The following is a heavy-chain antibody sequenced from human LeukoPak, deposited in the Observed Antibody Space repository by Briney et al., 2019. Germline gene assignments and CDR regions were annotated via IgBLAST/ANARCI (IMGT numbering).Heavy chain of an antibody. CDR1: GGSISSSSYY. CDR3: ARVSSSWSGDFDY. V-gene: IGHV4-39*07. J-gene: IGHJ4*02. D-gene: IGHD6-6*01. Sequence: PSETLSLTCTVSGGSISSSSYYWGWIRQPPGKGLEWIGSIYYSGSTYYNPSLKSRVTISVDTSKNQFSLKLSSVTAADTAVYYCARVSSSWSGDFDYWGQGTLVTVSS. CDR2: IYYSGST.